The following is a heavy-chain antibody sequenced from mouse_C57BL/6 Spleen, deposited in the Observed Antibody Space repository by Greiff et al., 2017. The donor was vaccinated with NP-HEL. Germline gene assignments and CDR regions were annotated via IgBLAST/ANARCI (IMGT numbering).Heavy chain of an antibody. CDR1: GYTFTSYW. CDR3: ARGPTSYYYAMDY. V-gene: IGHV1-64*01. J-gene: IGHJ4*01. Sequence: QVQLQQPGAELVKPGASVKLSCKASGYTFTSYWMHWVKQRPGQGLEWIGMIHPNSGSTNYNEKFKSKATLTVDKSSSTAYMQLSSLTSEDSAVYYCARGPTSYYYAMDYWGQGTSVTVSS. CDR2: IHPNSGST.